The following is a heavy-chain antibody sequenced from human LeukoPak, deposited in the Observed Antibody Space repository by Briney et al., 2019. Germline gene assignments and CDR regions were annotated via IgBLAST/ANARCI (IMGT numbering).Heavy chain of an antibody. CDR1: GFTFSSYS. V-gene: IGHV3-21*01. CDR2: ISSSSSYI. Sequence: GGSLRLSCAASGFTFSSYSMNWVRQAPGKGLEWVSSISSSSSYIYYADSVKGRFTISRDNAENSLYLQMNSLRAEDTAVYYCARNVYYYDSSGSSYWGQGTLVTVSS. J-gene: IGHJ4*02. D-gene: IGHD3-22*01. CDR3: ARNVYYYDSSGSSY.